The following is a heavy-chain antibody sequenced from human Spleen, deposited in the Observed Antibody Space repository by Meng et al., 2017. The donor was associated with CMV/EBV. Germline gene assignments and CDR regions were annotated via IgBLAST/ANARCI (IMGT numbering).Heavy chain of an antibody. D-gene: IGHD1-26*01. CDR2: IKTDGSST. J-gene: IGHJ4*02. CDR3: ARDRSGSYYFDY. Sequence: SCAASGFTFSSYWMHWFRQAPGKGLVWVSRIKTDGSSTSYADSVKGRFTISRDNAKNTLYLQMNSLRAEDMAVYYCARDRSGSYYFDYWGQGTLVTVSS. V-gene: IGHV3-74*01. CDR1: GFTFSSYW.